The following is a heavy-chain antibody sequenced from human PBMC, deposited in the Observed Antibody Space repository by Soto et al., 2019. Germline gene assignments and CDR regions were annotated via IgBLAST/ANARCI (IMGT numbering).Heavy chain of an antibody. Sequence: GSLRLSCAAPGFTFSSYAMSWVRQAPGKGLEWVSAISGSGGSTYYADSVKGRFTISRDNSKNTLYLQMNSLRAEDTAVYYWAIYRGSYYYYYYGMDVWGQGTRVTVSS. J-gene: IGHJ6*02. CDR2: ISGSGGST. CDR3: AIYRGSYYYYYYGMDV. V-gene: IGHV3-23*01. D-gene: IGHD1-26*01. CDR1: GFTFSSYA.